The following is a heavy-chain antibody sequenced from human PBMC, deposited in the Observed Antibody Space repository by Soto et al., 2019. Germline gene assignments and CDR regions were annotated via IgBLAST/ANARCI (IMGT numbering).Heavy chain of an antibody. J-gene: IGHJ4*02. CDR3: ASAGGYGSGSYYNPTPFDY. CDR2: IYYSGST. CDR1: GGSIISGDYY. D-gene: IGHD3-10*01. V-gene: IGHV4-30-4*01. Sequence: ASETLSLTCTVSGGSIISGDYYWSWIRQPPGKGLEWIGYIYYSGSTYYNPSLKSRVTISVDTSKNQFSLKLSSVTAADTAVYYCASAGGYGSGSYYNPTPFDYWGQGTLVTVSS.